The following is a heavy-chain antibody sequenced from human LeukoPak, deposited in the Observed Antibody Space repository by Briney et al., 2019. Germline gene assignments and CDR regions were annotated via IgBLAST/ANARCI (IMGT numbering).Heavy chain of an antibody. D-gene: IGHD6-6*01. CDR3: ARVSVAYSSSAFDY. CDR2: IYYSGST. CDR1: GGSFSGYY. J-gene: IGHJ4*02. V-gene: IGHV4-31*11. Sequence: PSETLSLTCAVYGGSFSGYYWSWIRQHPGKGLEWIGYIYYSGSTCYNPSLKSRVTISVDTSKNQFSLKLSSVTAADTAVYYCARVSVAYSSSAFDYWGQGTLVTVSS.